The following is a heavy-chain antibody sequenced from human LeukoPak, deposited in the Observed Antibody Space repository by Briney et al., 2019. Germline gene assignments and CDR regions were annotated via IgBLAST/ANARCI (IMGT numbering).Heavy chain of an antibody. Sequence: SVKVSCEGSGYSCNGDYMHGVGQALGKGLEWMGWINPNSGGTNYAQKFQGRVTMTRDTSISTAYMELSRLRSDDTAVYYCARDYYYDSSGYAPFDYWGQGTLVTVSS. D-gene: IGHD3-22*01. CDR2: INPNSGGT. CDR3: ARDYYYDSSGYAPFDY. CDR1: GYSCNGDY. V-gene: IGHV1-2*02. J-gene: IGHJ4*02.